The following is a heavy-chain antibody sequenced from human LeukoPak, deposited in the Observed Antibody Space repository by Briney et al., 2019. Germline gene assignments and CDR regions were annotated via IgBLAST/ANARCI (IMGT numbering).Heavy chain of an antibody. CDR2: INPNSGGT. CDR3: ARDGAGDSSGKYYFDF. V-gene: IGHV1-2*02. CDR1: GYTFTGYY. Sequence: ASVKVSCKASGYTFTGYYMRWVRQAPGQGLEWMGWINPNSGGTNYAQKFQGRVTMTRDTSISTAYMELSRLRSDDTAVYYCARDGAGDSSGKYYFDFWGQGTLVTVSS. D-gene: IGHD3-22*01. J-gene: IGHJ4*02.